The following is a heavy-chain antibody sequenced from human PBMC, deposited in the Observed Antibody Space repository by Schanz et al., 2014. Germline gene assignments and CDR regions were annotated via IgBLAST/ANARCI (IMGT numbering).Heavy chain of an antibody. Sequence: QVQLVQSGAEVKKPGASVKVSCKASGYTFTSYSIHWVRQAPGQGLEWMGWINVGNGNMKYSQKFQGRVTITMDTSASTAYMEVSSLRSEDTAVYYCARSGSSNWYFFDYWGQGTLVTVSS. D-gene: IGHD6-13*01. J-gene: IGHJ4*02. CDR3: ARSGSSNWYFFDY. CDR2: INVGNGNM. V-gene: IGHV1-3*01. CDR1: GYTFTSYS.